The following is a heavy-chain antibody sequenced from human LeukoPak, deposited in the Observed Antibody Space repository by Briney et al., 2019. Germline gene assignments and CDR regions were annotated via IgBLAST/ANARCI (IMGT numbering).Heavy chain of an antibody. CDR3: AKWKAAAGALDY. Sequence: GGSLRLSCAASGFTFSSYAMTWVRQAPGKGLEWVSAISGSGGSTYYADSVKGRFTISRDNSKNTLYLQMNSLRAEDTAVYYCAKWKAAAGALDYWGQGTLVTVPS. V-gene: IGHV3-23*01. D-gene: IGHD6-13*01. J-gene: IGHJ4*02. CDR1: GFTFSSYA. CDR2: ISGSGGST.